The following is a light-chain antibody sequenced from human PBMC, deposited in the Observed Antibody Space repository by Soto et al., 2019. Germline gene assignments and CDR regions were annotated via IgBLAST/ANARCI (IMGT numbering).Light chain of an antibody. Sequence: ESVVTQSPATLSLSQEERATLSCTASQSVSSNLAWYQQKPGQAPRLLIYGASTRATGIPARFSGSGSGTDFTLTISLLEPEDLAVYYCQQYGSSPRPFGQVTRLEIK. CDR1: QSVSSN. J-gene: IGKJ5*01. V-gene: IGKV3-20*01. CDR3: QQYGSSPRP. CDR2: GAS.